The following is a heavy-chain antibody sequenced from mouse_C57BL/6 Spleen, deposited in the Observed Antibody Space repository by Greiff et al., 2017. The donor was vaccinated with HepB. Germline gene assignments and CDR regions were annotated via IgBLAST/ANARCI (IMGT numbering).Heavy chain of an antibody. CDR1: GYTFTDYY. D-gene: IGHD4-1*01. V-gene: IGHV1-19*01. CDR2: INPYNGGT. J-gene: IGHJ4*01. Sequence: EVQLQQSGPVLVKPGASVKMSCKASGYTFTDYYMNWVKQSHGKSLEWIGVINPYNGGTSYNQKFKGKATLTVDKSSSTAYMELNSLTSEDSAVYDCARRDRGTLYAMDYWGQGTSVTVSS. CDR3: ARRDRGTLYAMDY.